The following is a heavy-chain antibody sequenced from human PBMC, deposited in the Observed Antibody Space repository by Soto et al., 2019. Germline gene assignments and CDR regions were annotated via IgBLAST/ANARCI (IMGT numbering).Heavy chain of an antibody. CDR1: GGSISSGVYY. V-gene: IGHV4-31*03. Sequence: QVQLQESGPGLVKPSQTLSITCTVSGGSISSGVYYWSWIRQHPGKGLEWIGYIYYSGSTYYNPSFKSRVTISVDSTKNQFSMKLSSVTAADTAVYYCARSFRGDHPFDYWGQGTLVTVSS. D-gene: IGHD4-17*01. CDR3: ARSFRGDHPFDY. CDR2: IYYSGST. J-gene: IGHJ4*02.